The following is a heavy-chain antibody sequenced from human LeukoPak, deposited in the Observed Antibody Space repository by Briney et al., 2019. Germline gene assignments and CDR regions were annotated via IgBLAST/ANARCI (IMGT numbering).Heavy chain of an antibody. CDR2: INEGGSEK. V-gene: IGHV3-7*03. CDR3: VSRACTITACYVASWRCFDH. D-gene: IGHD2-2*01. CDR1: GLTFSRYW. Sequence: PGGSLRLSCEASGLTFSRYWLTWVRQAPGKRLEWVANINEGGSEKNYVDSVKGRFTISRDNAKSSLYLQMNNLRDDDTAVYHCVSRACTITACYVASWRCFDHWGQGTPVTVSS. J-gene: IGHJ4*02.